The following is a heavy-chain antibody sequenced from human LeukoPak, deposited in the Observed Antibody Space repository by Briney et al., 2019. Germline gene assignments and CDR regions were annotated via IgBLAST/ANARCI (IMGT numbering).Heavy chain of an antibody. V-gene: IGHV3-48*03. CDR3: ARLLYYDSNGYSY. Sequence: PGGSLRLSCTASGFTFSNYEMNWVRQAPGKGLEWISYISSSDNTMYYADSVKGRFTISRDNAKNSLYLQMNSLRAEGTAIYYCARLLYYDSNGYSYWGQGTLVTVSS. D-gene: IGHD3-22*01. J-gene: IGHJ4*02. CDR1: GFTFSNYE. CDR2: ISSSDNTM.